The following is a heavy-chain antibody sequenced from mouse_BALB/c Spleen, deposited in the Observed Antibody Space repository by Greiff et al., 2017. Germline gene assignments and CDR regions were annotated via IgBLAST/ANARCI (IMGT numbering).Heavy chain of an antibody. V-gene: IGHV4-1*02. CDR1: GFDFSRYW. J-gene: IGHJ2*01. D-gene: IGHD2-10*01. Sequence: EVKLVESGGGLVQPGGSLKLSCAASGFDFSRYWMSWVRQAPGTGLEWIGEINPDSSTINYTPSLKDKFIISRDNAKNTLYLQMSKVRSEDTALYYCARQRAYYGNYYFDYWGQGTTLTVSS. CDR3: ARQRAYYGNYYFDY. CDR2: INPDSSTI.